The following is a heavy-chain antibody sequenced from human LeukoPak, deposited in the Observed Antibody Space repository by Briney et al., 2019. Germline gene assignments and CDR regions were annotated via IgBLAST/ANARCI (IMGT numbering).Heavy chain of an antibody. CDR1: GFTFSSYG. V-gene: IGHV3-33*06. CDR2: IWYDGSNK. Sequence: AGGSLRPSCAASGFTFSSYGMHWVRQAPGKGLEWVAVIWYDGSNKYYADSVKGRFTISRDNSKNTLYLQMNSLRAEDTAVYYCAKDLLWFGELSPYYFDYWGQGTLVTVSS. CDR3: AKDLLWFGELSPYYFDY. D-gene: IGHD3-10*01. J-gene: IGHJ4*02.